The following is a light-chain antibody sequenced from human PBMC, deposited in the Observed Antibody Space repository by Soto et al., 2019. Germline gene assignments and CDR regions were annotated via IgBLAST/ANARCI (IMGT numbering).Light chain of an antibody. Sequence: DVVMTQSPLSLPVTLGQPASISCRSCQSLVYSDGNAYLNWFQQRPGQSPRRVIYKVSNRDSGASDRFRGSGSSTNFTLKISRVEVEDVGVYYCMQNTHWPPRTFGQGTKVEI. J-gene: IGKJ1*01. CDR1: QSLVYSDGNAY. CDR3: MQNTHWPPRT. CDR2: KVS. V-gene: IGKV2-30*01.